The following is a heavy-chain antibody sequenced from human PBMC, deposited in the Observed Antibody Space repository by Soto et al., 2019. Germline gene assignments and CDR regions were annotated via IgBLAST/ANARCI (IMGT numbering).Heavy chain of an antibody. CDR1: GYSFRNNW. CDR2: IDLTDSYT. Sequence: PGGSVKISCSGSGYSFRNNWITWGRQMPGKGLEWMGRIDLTDSYTSYSPSFQGQVTISADKSINTAYLQWSSLKASDSAMYYCARPFDTSGWYDHWGQGTLVTVSS. V-gene: IGHV5-10-1*01. J-gene: IGHJ5*02. D-gene: IGHD6-19*01. CDR3: ARPFDTSGWYDH.